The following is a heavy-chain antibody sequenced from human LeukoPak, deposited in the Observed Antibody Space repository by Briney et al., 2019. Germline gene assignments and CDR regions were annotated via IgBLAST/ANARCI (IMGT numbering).Heavy chain of an antibody. CDR3: ASTSDY. CDR1: GFTFSSYW. Sequence: GGSLRLSCAASGFTFSSYWMHWVRQAPGKGPVWVSRINSDGSSTSYADSVKGRFTISRDNAKNTLYLQMNSLRAEDTAVYYCASTSDYWGQGTLVTVSS. J-gene: IGHJ4*02. V-gene: IGHV3-74*01. CDR2: INSDGSST. D-gene: IGHD3-16*01.